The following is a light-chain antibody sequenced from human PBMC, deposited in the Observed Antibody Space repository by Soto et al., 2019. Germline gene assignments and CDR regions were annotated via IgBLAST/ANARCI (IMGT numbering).Light chain of an antibody. CDR2: GAS. J-gene: IGKJ1*01. Sequence: EIVMTQSPATLSVSPGERATLSCRASQSVSSNLAWYQQKPGQAPRLLIYGASTRATGIPARFSGSGSGTEFTLTISSLQSEDFAVYYCQHFGDSPRTFGQGTKVEIK. CDR3: QHFGDSPRT. V-gene: IGKV3-15*01. CDR1: QSVSSN.